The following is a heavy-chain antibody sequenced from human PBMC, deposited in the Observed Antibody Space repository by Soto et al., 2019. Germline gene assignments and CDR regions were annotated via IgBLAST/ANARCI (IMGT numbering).Heavy chain of an antibody. CDR2: IYNSGST. CDR1: GGSISSGGYY. Sequence: QVQLQESGPGLVKPSQTLSLTCTVSGGSISSGGYYWSWIRQHPGKGLEWIGYIYNSGSTYYNPSLKSRVTTSVDTSMNHFSLKLSSVTAADTAVYYCARTRSSWLQVDYWGQGTLVTVSS. D-gene: IGHD6-13*01. J-gene: IGHJ4*02. CDR3: ARTRSSWLQVDY. V-gene: IGHV4-31*03.